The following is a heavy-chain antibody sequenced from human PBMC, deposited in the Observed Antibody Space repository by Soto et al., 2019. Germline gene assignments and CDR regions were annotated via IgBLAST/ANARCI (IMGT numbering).Heavy chain of an antibody. D-gene: IGHD4-4*01. Sequence: GGSLRLSCAASGFTFSSYSMNWVRQAPGKGLEWVSYISSSSSTIYYADSVKGRFTISRDNAKNSLYLQMNSLRDEDTAVYYCARYRTSQVVRGLQDYWGQGTLVTVSS. J-gene: IGHJ4*02. CDR1: GFTFSSYS. CDR2: ISSSSSTI. V-gene: IGHV3-48*02. CDR3: ARYRTSQVVRGLQDY.